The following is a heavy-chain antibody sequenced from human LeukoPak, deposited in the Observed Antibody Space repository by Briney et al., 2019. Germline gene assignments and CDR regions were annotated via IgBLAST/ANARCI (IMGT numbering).Heavy chain of an antibody. CDR1: GFTFSNDW. J-gene: IGHJ4*02. CDR2: IRGDGTTT. CDR3: AGTWSFDY. V-gene: IGHV3-74*01. Sequence: GGSLRLSCAVSGFTFSNDWTHWVRQAPRKGLLWVSRIRGDGTTTNYADSVKSRFIISRDNAKNMLYLQMDSLRAEDTAVYYCAGTWSFDYWGQGTLVTVSS. D-gene: IGHD2-15*01.